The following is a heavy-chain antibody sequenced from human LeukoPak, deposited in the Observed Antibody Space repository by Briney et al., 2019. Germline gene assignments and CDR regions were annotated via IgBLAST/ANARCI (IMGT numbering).Heavy chain of an antibody. V-gene: IGHV3-66*01. Sequence: PGGSLRLSCAASGFTVSSNYMSWVRQAPGKGLEWVSVIYSGGSANYSDSVKGRFTISRDNSKNTLYLQMNSLRDDDTAVYYCAREYYDRSGYSVYWGQGTLVTVSS. J-gene: IGHJ4*02. CDR3: AREYYDRSGYSVY. D-gene: IGHD3-22*01. CDR2: IYSGGSA. CDR1: GFTVSSNY.